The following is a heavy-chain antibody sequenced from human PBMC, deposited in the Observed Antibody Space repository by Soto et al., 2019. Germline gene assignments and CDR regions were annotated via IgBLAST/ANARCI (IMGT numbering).Heavy chain of an antibody. CDR3: AKDLYYYDSSGYYKPSYFDY. J-gene: IGHJ4*02. V-gene: IGHV3-13*01. D-gene: IGHD3-22*01. Sequence: PGGSLRLSCAASGFTFSSYDMHWVRQATGKGLEWVSAIGTAGDTYYPGSVKGRFTISRENAKNTLYLQMNSLRAEDTAVYYCAKDLYYYDSSGYYKPSYFDYWGQGTLVTVSS. CDR1: GFTFSSYD. CDR2: IGTAGDT.